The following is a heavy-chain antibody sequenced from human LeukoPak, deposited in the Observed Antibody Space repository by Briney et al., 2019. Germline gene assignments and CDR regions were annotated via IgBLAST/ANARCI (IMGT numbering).Heavy chain of an antibody. CDR2: IYYSGST. D-gene: IGHD1-26*01. J-gene: IGHJ4*02. V-gene: IGHV4-59*08. Sequence: SETLSLTCTVSGGSISSYYWSWIRQPPGKGLEWIGYIYYSGSTNYNPSLKSRVTISVDTSKNQFSLKLSSVTAADPAVYYCARGARSSTRWELPYYFYYWGQGTLVTDPS. CDR3: ARGARSSTRWELPYYFYY. CDR1: GGSISSYY.